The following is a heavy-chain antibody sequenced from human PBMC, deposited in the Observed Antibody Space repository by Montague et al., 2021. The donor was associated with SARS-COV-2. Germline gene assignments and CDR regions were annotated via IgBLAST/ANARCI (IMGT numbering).Heavy chain of an antibody. CDR1: GGSFSGYY. J-gene: IGHJ6*02. V-gene: IGHV4-34*01. D-gene: IGHD3-10*01. CDR2: INHSGST. Sequence: SETLSLTCAVYGGSFSGYYWSWIRQPPGKGPEWIGEINHSGSTNXNPSLKSRVTISVDTSKNQFSLKLSPVTAADTAVYYCARGRRILLWFGELLSGGDYYGMDVWGQGTTVTVSS. CDR3: ARGRRILLWFGELLSGGDYYGMDV.